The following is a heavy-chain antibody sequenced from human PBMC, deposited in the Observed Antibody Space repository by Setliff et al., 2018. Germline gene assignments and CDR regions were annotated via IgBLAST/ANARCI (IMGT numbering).Heavy chain of an antibody. V-gene: IGHV1-69*05. CDR3: AREGVDTRSSTDYRYYMDV. D-gene: IGHD5-18*01. Sequence: SVKVSCKASGATFSSYGISWVRQAPGQGLEWMGGTIPMFGTTEYAQKFQGRLTIITDESTNTAFMQLSSLRTEDTAVYYCAREGVDTRSSTDYRYYMDVWGKGTTVTVSS. CDR2: TIPMFGTT. CDR1: GATFSSYG. J-gene: IGHJ6*03.